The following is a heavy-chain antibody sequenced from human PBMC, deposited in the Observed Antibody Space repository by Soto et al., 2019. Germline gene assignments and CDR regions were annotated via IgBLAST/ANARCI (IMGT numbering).Heavy chain of an antibody. J-gene: IGHJ5*02. CDR2: ISGSGGST. CDR3: AKRGMGYQLLHAWLDP. CDR1: GFTFSSYA. D-gene: IGHD2-2*01. Sequence: PGGSLRLSCAASGFTFSSYAMSWVRQAPGKGLEWVSAISGSGGSTYYADSVKGRFTISRDNSKNTLYLQMNSLRAEDTAVYYCAKRGMGYQLLHAWLDPWGQGTLVTVSS. V-gene: IGHV3-23*01.